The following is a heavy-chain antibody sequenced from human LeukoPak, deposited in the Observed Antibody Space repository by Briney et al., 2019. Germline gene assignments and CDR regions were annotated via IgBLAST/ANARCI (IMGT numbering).Heavy chain of an antibody. CDR1: GGSMSSSSYY. Sequence: SETLSLTCTVSGGSMSSSSYYWGWIRQPPGKGLEWIGSIYYSGSTYYNPSLKSRATISVDTSKNQFSLKLSSVTAADTAVYYCASPLGYCSSTNCYGDYWGQGTLVTVSS. CDR3: ASPLGYCSSTNCYGDY. V-gene: IGHV4-39*01. D-gene: IGHD2-2*01. J-gene: IGHJ4*02. CDR2: IYYSGST.